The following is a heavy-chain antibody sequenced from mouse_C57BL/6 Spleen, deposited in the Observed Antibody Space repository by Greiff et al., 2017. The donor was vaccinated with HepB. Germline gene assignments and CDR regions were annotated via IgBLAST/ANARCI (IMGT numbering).Heavy chain of an antibody. V-gene: IGHV2-9-1*01. J-gene: IGHJ4*01. Sequence: VQLVESGPGLVAPSQRLSITCTVSGFSLTSYAISWVRQPPGKGLEWLGVIWTGGGTNYNSALKSRLSISKDNSKSQVFLKMNSLQTDDTARYYCARIDSSGYGGAMDYWGQGTSVTVSS. D-gene: IGHD3-2*02. CDR1: GFSLTSYA. CDR2: IWTGGGT. CDR3: ARIDSSGYGGAMDY.